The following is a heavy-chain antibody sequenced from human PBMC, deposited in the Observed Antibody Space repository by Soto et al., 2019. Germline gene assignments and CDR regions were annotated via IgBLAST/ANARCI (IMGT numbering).Heavy chain of an antibody. J-gene: IGHJ6*02. CDR1: GDSVSSNSAA. D-gene: IGHD6-6*01. V-gene: IGHV6-1*01. CDR3: ARGSIAARRDYYGMDV. CDR2: TYYRSKWYN. Sequence: KQSQTLSLTCAISGDSVSSNSAAWNWIRQSPSRGLEWLGRTYYRSKWYNDYAVSVKSRITINPDTSKNQFSLQLNSVTPEDTAVYYCARGSIAARRDYYGMDVWGQGTTVTVSS.